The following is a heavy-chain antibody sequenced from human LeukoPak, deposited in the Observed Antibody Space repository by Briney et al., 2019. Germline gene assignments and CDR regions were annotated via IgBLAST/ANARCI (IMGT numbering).Heavy chain of an antibody. V-gene: IGHV1-2*02. CDR3: ARGLGYRGSWYFDY. J-gene: IGHJ4*02. CDR2: INPNSGGT. Sequence: VKVSCKASGYTFTGYYMHWVRQAPGQGLEWMGWINPNSGGTNYAQKFQGRVTMTRDTSISTAYMELSRLRSDDTAVYYCARGLGYRGSWYFDYWGQGTLVTVSS. CDR1: GYTFTGYY. D-gene: IGHD6-13*01.